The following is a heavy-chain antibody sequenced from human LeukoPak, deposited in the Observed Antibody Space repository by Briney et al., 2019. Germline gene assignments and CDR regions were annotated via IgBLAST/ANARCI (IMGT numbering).Heavy chain of an antibody. CDR1: GYTFTSYD. CDR3: ARGRAPAVRRIAAAGTRWFDP. V-gene: IGHV1-8*01. Sequence: ASVKVSCKASGYTFTSYDINWVRQATGQGLEWMGWMNPNSGNTGYAQKFQGRVTMTRNTSISTAYMELSSLRSEDTAVYYCARGRAPAVRRIAAAGTRWFDPWGQGTLVTVSS. J-gene: IGHJ5*02. D-gene: IGHD6-13*01. CDR2: MNPNSGNT.